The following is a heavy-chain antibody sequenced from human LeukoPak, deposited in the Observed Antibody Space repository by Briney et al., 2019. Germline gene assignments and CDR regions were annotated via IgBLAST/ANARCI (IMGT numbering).Heavy chain of an antibody. V-gene: IGHV3-23*01. CDR3: ARRPGN. CDR1: GFTMSNYG. Sequence: PGGSLRLSCAASGFTMSNYGVSWVRQAPGKGLEWVSGIRSAVDTTHYADSVKGRFTISRDSSKNTLFLQMNDLTVEDTARYYCARRPGNWGQGILVTVSS. D-gene: IGHD1-14*01. J-gene: IGHJ4*02. CDR2: IRSAVDTT.